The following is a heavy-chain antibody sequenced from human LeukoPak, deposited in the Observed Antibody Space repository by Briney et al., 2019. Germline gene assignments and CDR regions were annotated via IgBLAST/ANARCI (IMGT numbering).Heavy chain of an antibody. D-gene: IGHD5-24*01. CDR2: ISSSSRYI. CDR1: GFTFSSYS. CDR3: ARLIDRDGYEFDY. V-gene: IGHV3-21*01. Sequence: GGSLRLSCAASGFTFSSYSMNWVRQAPGKGLEWVSSISSSSRYIYYADSVKGRFTISRDNAKNSLYLQMNSLRAEDTAVYYCARLIDRDGYEFDYWGQGTLVTVSS. J-gene: IGHJ4*02.